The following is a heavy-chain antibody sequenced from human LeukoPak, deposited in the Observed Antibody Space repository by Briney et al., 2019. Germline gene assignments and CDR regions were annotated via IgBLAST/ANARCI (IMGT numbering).Heavy chain of an antibody. V-gene: IGHV3-48*04. CDR2: ISSSGSTI. CDR3: ARPASTSPLGY. J-gene: IGHJ4*02. CDR1: GFTFSTYS. Sequence: GGSLRLSWAASGFTFSTYSMNWVRQVPGKGLEWVSYISSSGSTIYYADSVKGRFTISRDNANNSLYLQMNSLRAEDTALYYCARPASTSPLGYWGQGTLVTVSS.